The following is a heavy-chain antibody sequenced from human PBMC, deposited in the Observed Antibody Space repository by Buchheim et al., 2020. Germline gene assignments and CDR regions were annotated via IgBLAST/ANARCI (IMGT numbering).Heavy chain of an antibody. J-gene: IGHJ4*02. CDR2: INRSGDST. D-gene: IGHD3-16*02. CDR3: VRGDGLVGELSSPIDY. Sequence: QVQLVQSGAEVKKPVASVKVSCKASGYSFTGYHMHWVRQAAGQGPEWMGVINRSGDSTTYAQKFQGRVIVTRDTSTSTVYMELSSMGSEDTAVYYCVRGDGLVGELSSPIDYWGQGTL. V-gene: IGHV1-46*03. CDR1: GYSFTGYH.